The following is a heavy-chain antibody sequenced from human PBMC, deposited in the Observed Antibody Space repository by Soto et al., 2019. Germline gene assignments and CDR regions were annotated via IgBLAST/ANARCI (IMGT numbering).Heavy chain of an antibody. CDR1: GGSISSSSYY. D-gene: IGHD3-10*01. V-gene: IGHV4-39*01. CDR2: IYYSGST. J-gene: IGHJ4*02. Sequence: PSETLSLTCTVSGGSISSSSYYWGWIRQPPGKGLEWIGSIYYSGSTYYNPSLKSRVTISVDTSKNQFSLKLSSVTAADTAVYYCEREFSDYYGSGSYPHWGQGTLVTVHS. CDR3: EREFSDYYGSGSYPH.